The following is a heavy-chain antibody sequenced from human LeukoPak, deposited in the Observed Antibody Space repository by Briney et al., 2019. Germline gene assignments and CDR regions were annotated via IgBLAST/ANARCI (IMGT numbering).Heavy chain of an antibody. Sequence: WESLCLTCTVSGFSISSGDFWGWLRPPPEKVLWWVGISYDGGSTYYNESVKGRVTISRDTSKNTFYLKMSSVSAAYTAVYYCARNTYYYDSSGKYYGGTFDIWGQGTMVTVSS. CDR2: SYDGGST. J-gene: IGHJ3*02. CDR1: GFSISSGDF. CDR3: ARNTYYYDSSGKYYGGTFDI. D-gene: IGHD3-22*01. V-gene: IGHV4-38-2*02.